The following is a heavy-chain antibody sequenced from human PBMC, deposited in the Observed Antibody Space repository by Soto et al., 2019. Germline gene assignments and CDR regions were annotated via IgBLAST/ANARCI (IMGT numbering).Heavy chain of an antibody. J-gene: IGHJ6*02. CDR3: ATSIAAAGTDYYYYYGMDV. D-gene: IGHD6-13*01. CDR1: GGSISSYY. V-gene: IGHV4-59*01. Sequence: PSETLSLXCTVSGGSISSYYWSWIRQPPGKGLEWIGYIYYSGSTNYNPSLKSRVTISVDTSKNQFSLKLSSVTAADTAVYYCATSIAAAGTDYYYYYGMDVWGQGTTVTVS. CDR2: IYYSGST.